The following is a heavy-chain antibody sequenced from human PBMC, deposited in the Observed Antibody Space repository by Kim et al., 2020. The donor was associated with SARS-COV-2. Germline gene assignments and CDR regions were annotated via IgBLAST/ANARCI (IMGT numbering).Heavy chain of an antibody. V-gene: IGHV1-2*02. CDR3: ARDAVSRESRNGPADY. CDR1: GYTFTAYY. J-gene: IGHJ4*02. D-gene: IGHD6-19*01. Sequence: ASVKVSCEASGYTFTAYYVYWVRQAPGQGLEWMGWINPNTGDTHFAQKFKDRVTMTRDSSTTTAYMELSGLTSDDTAFYYCARDAVSRESRNGPADYWGQGTLVTVSS. CDR2: INPNTGDT.